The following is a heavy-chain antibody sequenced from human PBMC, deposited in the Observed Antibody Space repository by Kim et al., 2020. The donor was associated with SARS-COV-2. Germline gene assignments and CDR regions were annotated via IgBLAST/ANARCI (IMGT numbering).Heavy chain of an antibody. CDR1: GFTFSSFS. CDR3: SKARFPLGRVDP. CDR2: ISVSGVST. V-gene: IGHV3-23*01. Sequence: GVSLRLSCAASGFTFSSFSMDWVRQAPWEGLEWFSAISVSGVSTFYADSVNGRFTISRYNSKNPLYLQMNSLRAEATSVYYCSKARFPLGRVDP. J-gene: IGHJ5*02. D-gene: IGHD3-16*01.